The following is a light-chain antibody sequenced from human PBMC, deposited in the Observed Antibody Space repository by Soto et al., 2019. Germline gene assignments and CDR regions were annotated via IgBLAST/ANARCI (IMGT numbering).Light chain of an antibody. CDR3: QQYGSSPRT. Sequence: EIVLTQSPGTLSLSPGERATLSCRASQSVSSSYLAWYQQKPGQAPRLLIYGASSRATGIPDRFSGSGSGTDFTLTISSLEPDDCAVYYCQQYGSSPRTFGQGTKVEIK. CDR1: QSVSSSY. CDR2: GAS. V-gene: IGKV3-20*01. J-gene: IGKJ1*01.